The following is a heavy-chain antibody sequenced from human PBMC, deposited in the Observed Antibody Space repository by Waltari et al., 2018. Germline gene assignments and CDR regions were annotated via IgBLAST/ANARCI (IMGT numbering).Heavy chain of an antibody. CDR1: GFMISDSA. CDR3: SRHDPLDF. CDR2: IRTNANNYAT. J-gene: IGHJ4*02. Sequence: VQLVESGGGLVQPGGSRKLSCAASGFMISDSAIRWVRQASGKGLEWVGRIRTNANNYATSYGASVKGRFTISRDDSRNTAYLQMNSLKIDDTAVYFCSRHDPLDFWGQGTLVTVSS. V-gene: IGHV3-73*01.